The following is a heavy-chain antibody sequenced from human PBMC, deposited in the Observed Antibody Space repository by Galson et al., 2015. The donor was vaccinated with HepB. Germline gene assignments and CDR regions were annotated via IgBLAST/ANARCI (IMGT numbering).Heavy chain of an antibody. V-gene: IGHV3-30*02. D-gene: IGHD3-10*01. CDR3: AKAYGSGSYPWYFDY. CDR2: IRYDGSNK. Sequence: SLRLSCAASGFTFSSYGMHWVRQAPGKGLEWVAFIRYDGSNKYYADSVKGRFTISRDNSKNTLYLQMNSLRAEDTAVYYCAKAYGSGSYPWYFDYWGQGTLVTVSS. CDR1: GFTFSSYG. J-gene: IGHJ4*02.